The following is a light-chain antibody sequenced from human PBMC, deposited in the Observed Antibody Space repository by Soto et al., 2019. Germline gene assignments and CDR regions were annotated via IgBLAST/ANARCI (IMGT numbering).Light chain of an antibody. CDR1: QSVSSSY. Sequence: EIVLTPTACTLSWSPRERATLYCMASQSVSSSYLAWYQQKPGQAPRLIIYGASSRATGIPDSFSGSGSGTDFTLTISRLEPEDFAVYYCQQYGRSPWTVGQGTKVDNK. CDR2: GAS. J-gene: IGKJ1*01. CDR3: QQYGRSPWT. V-gene: IGKV3-20*01.